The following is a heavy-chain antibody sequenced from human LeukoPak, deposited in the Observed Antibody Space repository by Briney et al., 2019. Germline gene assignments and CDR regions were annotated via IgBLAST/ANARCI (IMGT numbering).Heavy chain of an antibody. V-gene: IGHV3-48*01. CDR2: ITSSSTI. CDR3: ARGWLRFLLGY. Sequence: GGSLRLSCAASGFTFSTYSMNWVRQAPGKGLEWVSYITSSSTIYYADSVKGRFTVSRDNAKNSLYLQMSSLRAEDTAVYYCARGWLRFLLGYWGQGTLVTVSS. J-gene: IGHJ4*02. D-gene: IGHD5-12*01. CDR1: GFTFSTYS.